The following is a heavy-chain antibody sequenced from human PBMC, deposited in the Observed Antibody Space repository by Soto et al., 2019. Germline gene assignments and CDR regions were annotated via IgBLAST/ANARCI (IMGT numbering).Heavy chain of an antibody. CDR1: GFTFSSYA. CDR2: ISYDGSNK. CDR3: ARVQLDSSGYYYYYYGMDV. J-gene: IGHJ6*02. V-gene: IGHV3-30-3*01. D-gene: IGHD3-22*01. Sequence: QVQLVESGGGVVQPGRSLRLSCAASGFTFSSYAMHWVRQAPGKGLEWVAVISYDGSNKYYADSVKGRFTISRDNSKNSLYLQMNSLRAEDTAVYYCARVQLDSSGYYYYYYGMDVWGQGTTVTVSS.